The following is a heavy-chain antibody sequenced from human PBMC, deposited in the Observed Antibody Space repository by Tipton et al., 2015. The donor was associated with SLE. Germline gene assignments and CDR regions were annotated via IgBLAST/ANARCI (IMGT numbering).Heavy chain of an antibody. D-gene: IGHD6-13*01. CDR1: GGSFSGYY. J-gene: IGHJ4*02. Sequence: GLVKPSETLSLTCAVYGGSFSGYYWSWIRQPPGKGLEWIGYIYYSGSTNYNPSLKSRVTISVDTSKNQFSLKLSSVTAADTAVYYCATTRVAAAGTGYWGQGTLVTVSS. CDR3: ATTRVAAAGTGY. V-gene: IGHV4-59*12. CDR2: IYYSGST.